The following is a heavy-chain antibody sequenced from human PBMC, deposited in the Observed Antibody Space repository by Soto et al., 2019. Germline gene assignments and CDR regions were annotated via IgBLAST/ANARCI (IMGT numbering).Heavy chain of an antibody. CDR3: AREDIVVVVTATGGGWFGP. CDR1: GGSISSGDYY. J-gene: IGHJ5*02. Sequence: QVQLQESGPGLVKPSQTLSLTCTVSGGSISSGDYYWSWIRQPPGKGLEWIGYIYYSGSTYYNPSLKIRVTISVDTSKNQFSLKLSSVTAADTAVYYCAREDIVVVVTATGGGWFGPWGQGTLVTVSS. D-gene: IGHD2-15*01. CDR2: IYYSGST. V-gene: IGHV4-30-4*01.